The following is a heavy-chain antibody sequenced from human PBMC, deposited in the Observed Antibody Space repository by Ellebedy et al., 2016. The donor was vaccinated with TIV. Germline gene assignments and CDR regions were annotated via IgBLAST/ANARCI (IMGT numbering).Heavy chain of an antibody. Sequence: GESLKISCVASGFPFSNYNMNWVRQSPGKGLEWVSSIRSTGSDKYYAESVKGRFTISRDNAQNTLFLQMNSLRVEDTAVYYCARGWSTPDSWGQGNLVIVSS. V-gene: IGHV3-21*06. D-gene: IGHD2-15*01. CDR2: IRSTGSDK. CDR1: GFPFSNYN. J-gene: IGHJ4*02. CDR3: ARGWSTPDS.